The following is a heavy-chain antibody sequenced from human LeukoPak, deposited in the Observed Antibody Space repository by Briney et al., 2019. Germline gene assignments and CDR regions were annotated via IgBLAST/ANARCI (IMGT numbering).Heavy chain of an antibody. J-gene: IGHJ4*02. V-gene: IGHV4-34*01. CDR2: INHSGST. Sequence: SETLSLTCAVYGGSFSGYYWSWIRQPPGKGLEWIGEINHSGSTNYNPSLKSRVTISVDTSKNQFSLKLGSVTAADTAVYYCARGRRATVVTEGFDYWGQGTLVTVSS. D-gene: IGHD4-23*01. CDR1: GGSFSGYY. CDR3: ARGRRATVVTEGFDY.